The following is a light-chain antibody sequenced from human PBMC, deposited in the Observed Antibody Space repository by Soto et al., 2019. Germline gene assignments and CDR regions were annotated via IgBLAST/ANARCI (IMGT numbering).Light chain of an antibody. Sequence: QSALTQPASVSGSPGQSITISCTGTSSDVGRYDYVSWYQQHPGSAPKLMIYDVNNRPSGISSRFSGSKAGDTASLTISGLQAEDEADYYCSSYTSTTTRGIFGGGTQLTVL. V-gene: IGLV2-14*03. CDR1: SSDVGRYDY. CDR3: SSYTSTTTRGI. J-gene: IGLJ2*01. CDR2: DVN.